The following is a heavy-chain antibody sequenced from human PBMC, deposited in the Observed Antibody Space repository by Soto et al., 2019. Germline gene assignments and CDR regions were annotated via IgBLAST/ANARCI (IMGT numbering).Heavy chain of an antibody. J-gene: IGHJ1*01. CDR2: IYYSGST. CDR1: GGSISSGGYY. Sequence: SETLSLTCTVSGGSISSGGYYWSWIRQHPGKGLEWIGYIYYSGSTYYNPSLKSRVTISVDTSKNQFSLKLSSVTAADTAVYYCAIYDSSGSRAFQHWGQGTLVTSPQ. CDR3: AIYDSSGSRAFQH. V-gene: IGHV4-31*03. D-gene: IGHD3-22*01.